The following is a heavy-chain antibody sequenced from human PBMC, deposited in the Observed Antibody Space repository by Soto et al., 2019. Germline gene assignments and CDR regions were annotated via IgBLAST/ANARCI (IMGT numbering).Heavy chain of an antibody. CDR3: ARADTRGYSYGALYGY. J-gene: IGHJ4*02. Sequence: QVQLVESGGGVVQPGRSLRLSCAASGFTFSSYGMHWVRQAPGKGLEWVAVIWYDGSNKYYADSVKGRFTISRDNSKNTLYLQMNSLRAEDTAVYYCARADTRGYSYGALYGYWGQGTLVTVSS. V-gene: IGHV3-33*01. CDR2: IWYDGSNK. CDR1: GFTFSSYG. D-gene: IGHD5-18*01.